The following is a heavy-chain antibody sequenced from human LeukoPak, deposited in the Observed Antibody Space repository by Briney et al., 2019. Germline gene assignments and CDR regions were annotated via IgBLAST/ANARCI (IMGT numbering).Heavy chain of an antibody. D-gene: IGHD2-2*01. Sequence: PGGPLRLSCAASGFTFGDHYMDWVRQAPGKGLEWVSRTKNKANSYTTQYAASVKGRFTVSRDDSKNSLSLQMNNLETEDTAVYYCARDASASLDYRGEGTLVTVSS. CDR2: TKNKANSYTT. CDR1: GFTFGDHY. CDR3: ARDASASLDY. V-gene: IGHV3-72*01. J-gene: IGHJ4*02.